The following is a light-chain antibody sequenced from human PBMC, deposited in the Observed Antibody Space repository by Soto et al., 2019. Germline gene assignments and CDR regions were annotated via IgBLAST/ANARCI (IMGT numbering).Light chain of an antibody. Sequence: DVQMTQSPSTLSASVGDRVTITCRASQSVRPWLAWYQQKPGKAPKVLIYKTSALESGTPSRFSGSGSGTEFTLTISSLQPDDFATYYCQQYDTSPETFGQGTKVEIK. V-gene: IGKV1-5*03. CDR3: QQYDTSPET. CDR2: KTS. CDR1: QSVRPW. J-gene: IGKJ1*01.